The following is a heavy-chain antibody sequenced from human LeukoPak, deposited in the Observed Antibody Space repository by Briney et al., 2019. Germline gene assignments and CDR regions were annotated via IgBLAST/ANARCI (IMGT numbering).Heavy chain of an antibody. J-gene: IGHJ4*02. CDR1: GYTLTELS. Sequence: ASVKVSCKVSGYTLTELSMHWVRQAPGKGLEWMGGFDPEDGETIYAQKFQGRVTMTEDTSTDTAYMELSSLRSEDTAVYYCATAPLNDCSSTSCRPNFDYWGQGTLVTVSS. V-gene: IGHV1-24*01. D-gene: IGHD2-2*01. CDR3: ATAPLNDCSSTSCRPNFDY. CDR2: FDPEDGET.